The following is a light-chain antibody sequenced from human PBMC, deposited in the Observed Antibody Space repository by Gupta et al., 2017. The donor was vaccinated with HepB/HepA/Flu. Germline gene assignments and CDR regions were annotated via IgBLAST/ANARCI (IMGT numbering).Light chain of an antibody. CDR3: HQYGSSPYT. Sequence: LVLTQSLGTLSSSPGERATLSCRASQTVANNYLAWYQQKPGQAPRLLIYGAFHRATGIPDRFSGSGSGTDFTLTISRLEPEDSAVYHCHQYGSSPYTFGQGTKLEMK. CDR2: GAF. V-gene: IGKV3-20*01. J-gene: IGKJ2*01. CDR1: QTVANNY.